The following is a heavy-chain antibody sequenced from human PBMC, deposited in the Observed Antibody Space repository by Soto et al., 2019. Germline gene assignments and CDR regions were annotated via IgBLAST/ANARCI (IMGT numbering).Heavy chain of an antibody. CDR3: AKDYGSGSLFKYYFDY. CDR2: ISYDGSNK. J-gene: IGHJ4*02. CDR1: VFTFSSYG. V-gene: IGHV3-30*18. D-gene: IGHD3-10*01. Sequence: QVQLVESGGGVVQPGRSLRLSCAGSVFTFSSYGVHWVRQAPGKGLEWVAVISYDGSNKYYADSVKGRFTISRDNSKNTLYLQMNSLRAEDTAVYYCAKDYGSGSLFKYYFDYWGQGTLVTVSS.